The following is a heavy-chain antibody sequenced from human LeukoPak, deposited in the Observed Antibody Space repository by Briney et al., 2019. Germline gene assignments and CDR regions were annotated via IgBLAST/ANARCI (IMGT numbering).Heavy chain of an antibody. CDR3: ARALYYYDMYYFDF. CDR2: ISAYNGNT. J-gene: IGHJ4*01. V-gene: IGHV1-18*01. D-gene: IGHD3-22*01. CDR1: GYTFTSYG. Sequence: ASVKVSCKASGYTFTSYGISWVRQAPGQGLEWMGWISAYNGNTNNAQKLQGRVTMTTDTSTSTAYMELRSLRSDDTAVYYCARALYYYDMYYFDFWGQGTLVTVSS.